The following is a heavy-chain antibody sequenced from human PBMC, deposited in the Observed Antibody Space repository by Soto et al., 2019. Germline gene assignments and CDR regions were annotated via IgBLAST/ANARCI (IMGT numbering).Heavy chain of an antibody. J-gene: IGHJ6*02. Sequence: SVKVSCKASGFAFTISAMQWVLQARGQRLEWIGWIVVGSGNTNYAQKFQERVTITRDMSTSTAYMELSSLRSEDTAVYYCAAGGRDYDILTGYYVAHDSSSTDMYVWGQQNTLPISS. CDR3: AAGGRDYDILTGYYVAHDSSSTDMYV. V-gene: IGHV1-58*02. CDR2: IVVGSGNT. CDR1: GFAFTISA. D-gene: IGHD3-9*01.